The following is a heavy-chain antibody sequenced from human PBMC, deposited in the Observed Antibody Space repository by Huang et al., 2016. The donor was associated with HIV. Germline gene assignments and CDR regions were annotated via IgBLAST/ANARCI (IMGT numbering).Heavy chain of an antibody. V-gene: IGHV3-30-3*01. Sequence: QVQLVESGGGVVQPGRSLRLSCAASGFSFANYAMHWVRQAPGKRLEWVTFISNDGSSRYYAGSVKGRFTISRDNFKNALYLQMNRLRGDDTAVYYCTREYTVAGAFDLWGQGTMVTVSS. D-gene: IGHD5-12*01. CDR3: TREYTVAGAFDL. CDR2: ISNDGSSR. CDR1: GFSFANYA. J-gene: IGHJ3*01.